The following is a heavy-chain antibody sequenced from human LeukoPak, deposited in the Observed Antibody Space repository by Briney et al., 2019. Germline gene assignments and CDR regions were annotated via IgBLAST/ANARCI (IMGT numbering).Heavy chain of an antibody. Sequence: PGGSLRLSCAASGYTFSSYSMNWVRQAPGKGLEWVSSISSSSSYIYYADSVKGRFTISRDNAKNSLYLQMNSLRAEDTAVYYCARMGVEVTVTTGLGYYYYYMDVWGKGTTVTVSS. CDR3: ARMGVEVTVTTGLGYYYYYMDV. D-gene: IGHD4-17*01. J-gene: IGHJ6*03. CDR2: ISSSSSYI. CDR1: GYTFSSYS. V-gene: IGHV3-21*01.